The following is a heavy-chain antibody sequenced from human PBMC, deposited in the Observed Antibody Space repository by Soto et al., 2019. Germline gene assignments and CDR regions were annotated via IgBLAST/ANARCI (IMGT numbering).Heavy chain of an antibody. CDR1: GFTFSHYA. CDR3: AKDGSHNFDY. J-gene: IGHJ4*02. Sequence: QVQLVESGGGVVQPGRSLRLSCAASGFTFSHYAMHWVRQAPGKGLEWVALMSYDGSNEYYADSGKGRFTISRDNSKNTLYLQMNSLRAADTAVYYCAKDGSHNFDYWGQGTLVTVSS. CDR2: MSYDGSNE. D-gene: IGHD1-26*01. V-gene: IGHV3-30*18.